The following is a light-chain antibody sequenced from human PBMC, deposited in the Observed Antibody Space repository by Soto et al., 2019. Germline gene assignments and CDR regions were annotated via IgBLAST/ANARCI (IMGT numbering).Light chain of an antibody. J-gene: IGKJ3*01. CDR2: AAS. Sequence: DIQMTQSTTSLSASVGDRVTITCRASQGIRNFVAWYQQKPGKAPKLLIYAASTLQSGVPSRFSGSGSRTDFTLTINSLQPEDVATYSCQKYSSVPVFGPGTKVEIK. CDR1: QGIRNF. V-gene: IGKV1-27*01. CDR3: QKYSSVPV.